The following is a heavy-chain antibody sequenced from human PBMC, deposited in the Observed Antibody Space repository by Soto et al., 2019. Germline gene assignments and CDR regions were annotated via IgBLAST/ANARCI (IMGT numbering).Heavy chain of an antibody. CDR2: IYYSGST. CDR1: GGSISSSSYY. CDR3: ARQSSGWYSDYYYYGMDV. D-gene: IGHD6-19*01. J-gene: IGHJ6*02. V-gene: IGHV4-39*01. Sequence: SETLSLTCTVSGGSISSSSYYWGWIRQPPGKGLEWIGSIYYSGSTYYNPSLKSRVTISVDTSKNQFSLKLSSVTAAGTAVYYCARQSSGWYSDYYYYGMDVWGQGTTVTVSS.